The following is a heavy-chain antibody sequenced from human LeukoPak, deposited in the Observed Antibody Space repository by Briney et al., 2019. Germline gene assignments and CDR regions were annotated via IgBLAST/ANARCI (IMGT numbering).Heavy chain of an antibody. J-gene: IGHJ6*02. CDR2: IVVGSGNT. CDR3: AAVPYCSGGSCYYYGMDV. D-gene: IGHD2-15*01. Sequence: GASVKVSCKASGFTFTSSAMQWVRQARGQRLEWIGWIVVGSGNTNYAQKFQERVTITRDMSTSTAYMELSSLRSEDTAVYYCAAVPYCSGGSCYYYGMDVWGQGTTVTVSS. V-gene: IGHV1-58*02. CDR1: GFTFTSSA.